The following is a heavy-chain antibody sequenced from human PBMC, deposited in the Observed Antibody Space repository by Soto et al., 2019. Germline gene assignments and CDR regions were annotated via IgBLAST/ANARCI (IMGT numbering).Heavy chain of an antibody. Sequence: LGGSLRLSCAASGFTFSSYAMSWVRQAPGKGLEWVSAISGSGGSTYYADSVKGRFTISRDNSKNTLYLQMNSLRAEDTAVYYCAKEYYSSSWYGAFDIWGQGTMVTVAS. J-gene: IGHJ3*02. V-gene: IGHV3-23*01. D-gene: IGHD6-13*01. CDR3: AKEYYSSSWYGAFDI. CDR1: GFTFSSYA. CDR2: ISGSGGST.